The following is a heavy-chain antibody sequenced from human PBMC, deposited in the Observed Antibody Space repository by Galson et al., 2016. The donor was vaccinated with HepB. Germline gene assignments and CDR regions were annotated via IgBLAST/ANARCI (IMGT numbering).Heavy chain of an antibody. J-gene: IGHJ5*02. CDR1: GFTFSGSA. D-gene: IGHD1-26*01. V-gene: IGHV3-73*01. Sequence: SLRLSCAASGFTFSGSAMHWVRQASGKGLEWVGRIRSKANSYATAYAASVKGRFTISRDDSKNTAYLQMNSLKTEDTAVYFCTRPAGAANCFDPWGQGTLVTVSS. CDR3: TRPAGAANCFDP. CDR2: IRSKANSYAT.